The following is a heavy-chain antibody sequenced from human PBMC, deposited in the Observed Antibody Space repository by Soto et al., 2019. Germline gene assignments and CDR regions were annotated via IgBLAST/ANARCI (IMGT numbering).Heavy chain of an antibody. CDR2: IYYSGSP. D-gene: IGHD5-12*01. V-gene: IGHV4-59*08. CDR1: GGFISSYY. J-gene: IGHJ4*02. Sequence: SETLSLTCTVSGGFISSYYWSWIRQPPGKGLEWVGYIYYSGSPSYNPSLRSRVTISVDTSKNQFSLKLSSVTAADTAVYYCARRYGSSFDYWGQGTLVTVSS. CDR3: ARRYGSSFDY.